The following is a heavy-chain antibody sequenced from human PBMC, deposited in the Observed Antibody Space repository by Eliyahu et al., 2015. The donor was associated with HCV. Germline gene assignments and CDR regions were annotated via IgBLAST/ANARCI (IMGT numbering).Heavy chain of an antibody. CDR3: ATRIWFGEFLVDY. D-gene: IGHD3-10*01. CDR2: IIPILGIA. CDR1: GGTFSSYT. J-gene: IGHJ4*02. V-gene: IGHV1-69*02. Sequence: EVKKPGSSVKVSCKASGGTFSSYTISWVRQAPGQGLEWMGRIIPILGIANYAQKFQGRVTITADKSTSTAYMELSSLRSEDTAVYYCATRIWFGEFLVDYWGQGTLVTVSS.